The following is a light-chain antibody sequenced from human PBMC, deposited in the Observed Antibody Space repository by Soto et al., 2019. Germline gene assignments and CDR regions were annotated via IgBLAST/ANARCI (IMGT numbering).Light chain of an antibody. J-gene: IGKJ4*01. CDR1: QSVGSY. CDR3: QQRTNWPPVT. Sequence: EIVLTQSPATLSLSPGERATLSCRASQSVGSYLAWYQQKPGQAPRLLIYDASTRATGIPARFSGSGSGTDFTLTISSLEPEDFAVYFCQQRTNWPPVTFGGGTKVDI. CDR2: DAS. V-gene: IGKV3-11*01.